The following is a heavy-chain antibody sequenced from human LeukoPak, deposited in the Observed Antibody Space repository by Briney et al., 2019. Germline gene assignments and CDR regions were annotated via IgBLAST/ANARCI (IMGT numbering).Heavy chain of an antibody. CDR1: GGSISGSY. CDR2: IYYKGNA. J-gene: IGHJ6*02. D-gene: IGHD3-16*01. V-gene: IGHV4-59*01. CDR3: AKFGVDYDMIV. Sequence: SETLSLTCTVSGGSISGSYWTWIRQPPGKGLEWIGQIYYKGNADYNPSLRSRVTLSVDTSKNQFSLKLTAMTAADTAVYYCAKFGVDYDMIVWGQGTMVTVS.